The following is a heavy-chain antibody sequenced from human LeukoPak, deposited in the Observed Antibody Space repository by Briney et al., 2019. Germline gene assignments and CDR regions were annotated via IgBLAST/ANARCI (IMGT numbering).Heavy chain of an antibody. D-gene: IGHD3-3*01. CDR2: IFHTGSS. J-gene: IGHJ5*02. CDR3: ARDLGLTISDNWFDP. Sequence: KPSETLCLSCTVSDYSISGGCFSTCIRQPPGKGLEWIGRIFHTGSSYYNPSLKSPVTISVDTSKNQFSLELSSVTAADTAVYYCARDLGLTISDNWFDPWGQGTLVTVSS. V-gene: IGHV4-38-2*02. CDR1: DYSISGGCF.